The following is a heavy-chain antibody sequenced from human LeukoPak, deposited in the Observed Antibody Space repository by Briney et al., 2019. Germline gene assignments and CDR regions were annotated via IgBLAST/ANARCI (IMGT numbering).Heavy chain of an antibody. Sequence: SETLSLTCTVSGDSISGYYWSWIRQPPGKGPDYIGYIHSSGTTNYNPSLGGRVTMSVDTSKNQFSLNVNSVTAADTAVYYCARLPGCSGGNCYRAFDVWGQGTMVTVSS. CDR2: IHSSGTT. D-gene: IGHD2-15*01. V-gene: IGHV4-59*08. CDR3: ARLPGCSGGNCYRAFDV. CDR1: GDSISGYY. J-gene: IGHJ3*01.